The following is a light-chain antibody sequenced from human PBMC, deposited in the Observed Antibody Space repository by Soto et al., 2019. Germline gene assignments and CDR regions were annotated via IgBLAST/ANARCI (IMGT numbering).Light chain of an antibody. J-gene: IGKJ3*01. Sequence: DIQMTQSPPSLSASVGDRVTITCRASQDIRNFVAWYQQKPGKAPKLLIYAASTLQSGVPSRFSGSGAGTDFTLTINSLPPEDVATYSCQKYSSVPVFGPGTKVEIK. V-gene: IGKV1-27*01. CDR2: AAS. CDR1: QDIRNF. CDR3: QKYSSVPV.